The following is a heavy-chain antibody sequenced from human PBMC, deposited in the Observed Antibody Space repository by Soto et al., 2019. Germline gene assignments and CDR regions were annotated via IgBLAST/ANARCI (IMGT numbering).Heavy chain of an antibody. CDR1: GYTFTGYY. Sequence: GASVKVSCKASGYTFTGYYMHWVRQAPGQGLEWMGWINPNSGGTNYAQKFQGWVTMTRDTSISTAYMELSRLRSDDTAVYYCATRLSPHDGYDYGDYQYYFDYWGQGTLVTVSS. D-gene: IGHD4-17*01. J-gene: IGHJ4*02. CDR2: INPNSGGT. V-gene: IGHV1-2*04. CDR3: ATRLSPHDGYDYGDYQYYFDY.